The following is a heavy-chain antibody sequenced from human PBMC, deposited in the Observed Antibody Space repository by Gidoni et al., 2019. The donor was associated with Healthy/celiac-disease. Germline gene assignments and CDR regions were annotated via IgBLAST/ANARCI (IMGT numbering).Heavy chain of an antibody. CDR3: AHRLSPGRNTHDAFDI. Sequence: QITLKESGPTLVTPTQTLTLTCTFSGFSLSTSGVGVGWIRQPPGKALEWLALIYWDDDKRYSPSLKSRLTITKDTSKNQVVLTMTNMDPVDTATYYCAHRLSPGRNTHDAFDIWGQGTMVTVSS. D-gene: IGHD4-4*01. V-gene: IGHV2-5*02. CDR1: GFSLSTSGVG. CDR2: IYWDDDK. J-gene: IGHJ3*02.